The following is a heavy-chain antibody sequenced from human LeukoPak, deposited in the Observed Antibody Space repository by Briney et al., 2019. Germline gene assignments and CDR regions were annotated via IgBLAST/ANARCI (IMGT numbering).Heavy chain of an antibody. CDR2: ISYSGNT. V-gene: IGHV4-59*01. D-gene: IGHD6-13*01. CDR3: ARGMSSSWPGRLDY. CDR1: GVSITSYS. J-gene: IGHJ4*02. Sequence: PSETLSLTCTVSGVSITSYSWSWIRQPPGKGLEWIGFISYSGNTNYNPSLKSRLTISVDTSKTHFSLKLSSVAAADTAVYYCARGMSSSWPGRLDYWGQGTLVTVSS.